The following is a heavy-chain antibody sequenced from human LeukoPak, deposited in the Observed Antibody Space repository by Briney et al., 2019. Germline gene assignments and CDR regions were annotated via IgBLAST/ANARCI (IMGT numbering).Heavy chain of an antibody. CDR2: INWNGGST. Sequence: WSGGSLRLSCAASGFTFDDYGMSWVRHAPGKGLEWVSGINWNGGSTGYADSVKGRFTISRDNAKKSLYLQMNSLRAEDTALYYCARGLHSSTWNSPRRNYHYMDVWGKGTTVTVSS. CDR1: GFTFDDYG. J-gene: IGHJ6*03. CDR3: ARGLHSSTWNSPRRNYHYMDV. V-gene: IGHV3-20*04. D-gene: IGHD6-13*01.